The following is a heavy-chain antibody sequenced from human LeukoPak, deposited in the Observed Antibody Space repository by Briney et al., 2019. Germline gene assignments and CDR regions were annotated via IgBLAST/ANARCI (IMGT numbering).Heavy chain of an antibody. D-gene: IGHD3-22*01. CDR3: ARAGYYDSSGQYYFDY. CDR2: IYPGDSDT. CDR1: GYSFTSYW. Sequence: GESLKISCKGSGYSFTSYWIGWVRQMPGKGLEWMGIIYPGDSDTRYSPSSQGQVTISADKSISTAYLQWSSLKASDTAMYYCARAGYYDSSGQYYFDYWGQGTLVTVSS. V-gene: IGHV5-51*01. J-gene: IGHJ4*02.